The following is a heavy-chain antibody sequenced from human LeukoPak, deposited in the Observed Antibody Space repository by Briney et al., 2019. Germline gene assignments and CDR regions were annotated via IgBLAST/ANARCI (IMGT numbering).Heavy chain of an antibody. CDR3: ARIWYFGDNNWRYFDY. D-gene: IGHD1-1*01. V-gene: IGHV3-7*01. J-gene: IGHJ4*03. CDR1: GFSLSNYW. CDR2: IDPHGSET. Sequence: GGSLRLSCAASGFSLSNYWMSWVRQAPGKGLEWVANIDPHGSETQYVGSVKGRFTTSRDNALSSLYVQMNSLRAQDTAIYYCARIWYFGDNNWRYFDYWGQGTLVTVAS.